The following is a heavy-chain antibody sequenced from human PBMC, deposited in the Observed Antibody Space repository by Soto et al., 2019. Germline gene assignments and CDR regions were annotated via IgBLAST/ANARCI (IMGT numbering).Heavy chain of an antibody. CDR2: ISGGGGST. CDR1: GFTFSSYA. V-gene: IGHV3-23*01. CDR3: AKDLLTGYPRVYYFDY. D-gene: IGHD3-9*01. Sequence: EVQLLESGGGLVQPGGSLRLSCAASGFTFSSYAMSWVRQAPGKGLEWVSAISGGGGSTYYADSVKGRFTISRDNSKNTLYLQMNSLRAEDTAVYYCAKDLLTGYPRVYYFDYWGQGTLVTVSS. J-gene: IGHJ4*02.